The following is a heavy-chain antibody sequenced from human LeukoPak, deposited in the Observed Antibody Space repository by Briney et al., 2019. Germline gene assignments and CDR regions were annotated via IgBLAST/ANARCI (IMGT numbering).Heavy chain of an antibody. CDR2: ISYDGTYK. J-gene: IGHJ1*01. CDR1: GFTFSRYP. CDR3: ARRPVAAEYFQH. Sequence: GGSLRLSCAASGFTFSRYPMHWVRQAPGKGLEWVAVISYDGTYKFYGDSVKGRFTVSRDLSTNTLYLQMNSLTTEDTAMYFCARRPVAAEYFQHWGQGTLVTVSS. V-gene: IGHV3-30-3*01. D-gene: IGHD6-25*01.